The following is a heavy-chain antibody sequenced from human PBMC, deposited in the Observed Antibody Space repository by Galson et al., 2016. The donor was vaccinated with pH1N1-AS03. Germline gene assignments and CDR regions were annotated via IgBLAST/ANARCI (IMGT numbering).Heavy chain of an antibody. Sequence: SLRLSCAASGFNFTDFYMTWVRQAPGKGLEWLSSISVTGKTIYYADSVKGRFTISRDNFKNSVYLHLDNLRAEDTAVYHCARDSMVLRGILRYWGQGTRVTVS. D-gene: IGHD3-10*01. V-gene: IGHV3-11*01. CDR2: ISVTGKTI. CDR1: GFNFTDFY. J-gene: IGHJ1*01. CDR3: ARDSMVLRGILRY.